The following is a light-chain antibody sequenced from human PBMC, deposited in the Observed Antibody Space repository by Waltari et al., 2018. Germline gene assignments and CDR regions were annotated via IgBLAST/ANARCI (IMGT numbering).Light chain of an antibody. Sequence: QSALTQPRSVSGSPGQAVTVSCPGSSSDFRRFNFVSWYQQHPGEAPKLILYDVNKRPSGVPDRFSGSKSGGTASLTISGLQADDEADYYCCSNVDYYSLAFGGGTKVTVL. CDR3: CSNVDYYSLA. J-gene: IGLJ2*01. V-gene: IGLV2-11*01. CDR1: SSDFRRFNF. CDR2: DVN.